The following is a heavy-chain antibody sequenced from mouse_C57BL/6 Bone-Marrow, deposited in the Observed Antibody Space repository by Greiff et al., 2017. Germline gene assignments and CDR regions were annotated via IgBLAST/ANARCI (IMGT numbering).Heavy chain of an antibody. J-gene: IGHJ2*01. D-gene: IGHD2-3*01. CDR1: GFNIKDDY. Sequence: EVQLQQSGAELVRPGASVKLSCTASGFNIKDDYIHWVKQRPEQGLEWIVWIDPEIGDTEYASKFQGKATITSYTSSNTAYLQLSSLTSEDTAVYYCASFDGNYFDFWGQGTPLTVAS. V-gene: IGHV14-4*01. CDR3: ASFDGNYFDF. CDR2: IDPEIGDT.